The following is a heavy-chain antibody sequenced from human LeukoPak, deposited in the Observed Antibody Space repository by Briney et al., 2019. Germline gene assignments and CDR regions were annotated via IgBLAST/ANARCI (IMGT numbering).Heavy chain of an antibody. CDR2: IYYSGST. V-gene: IGHV4-31*03. Sequence: PSETLSLTCTVSGGSISSGGYYWSWIRQHPGKGLEWIGYIYYSGSTYYNPSLKSRVTISVDTSKNQFSLKLSSVTAADTAVYYCARALYSSSWYKYWGQGTLVTVSS. J-gene: IGHJ4*02. D-gene: IGHD6-13*01. CDR3: ARALYSSSWYKY. CDR1: GGSISSGGYY.